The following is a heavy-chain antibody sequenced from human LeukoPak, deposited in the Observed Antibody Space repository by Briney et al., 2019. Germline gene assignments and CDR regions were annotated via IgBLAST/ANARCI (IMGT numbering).Heavy chain of an antibody. Sequence: GASVKVSCKASGYTFTGYYMHWVRQAPGQGLEWMGWINPNSGGTNYAQKFQGRVTMTRDMSTSTVYMELSSLRSEDMAVYYCVIRIPGNDYWGQGTRVTVSS. J-gene: IGHJ4*02. V-gene: IGHV1-2*02. CDR3: VIRIPGNDY. CDR1: GYTFTGYY. CDR2: INPNSGGT. D-gene: IGHD1-14*01.